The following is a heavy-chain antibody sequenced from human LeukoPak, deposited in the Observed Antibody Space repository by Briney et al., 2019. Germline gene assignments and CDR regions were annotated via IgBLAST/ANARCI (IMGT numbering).Heavy chain of an antibody. CDR3: AREPYRGSYSLGRGY. CDR1: GYTFTSYY. CDR2: INPSGGST. D-gene: IGHD1-26*01. J-gene: IGHJ4*02. Sequence: ASVKVSCKASGYTFTSYYMHWVRQAPGQGLEWMGIINPSGGSTSYAQKFQGRVTMARDMSTSTVYMELSSLRSEDTAVYYCAREPYRGSYSLGRGYWGQGTLVTVSS. V-gene: IGHV1-46*01.